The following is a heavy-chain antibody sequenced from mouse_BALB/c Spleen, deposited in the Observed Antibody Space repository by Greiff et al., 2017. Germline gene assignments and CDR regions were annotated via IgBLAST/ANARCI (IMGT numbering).Heavy chain of an antibody. V-gene: IGHV5-12-1*01. CDR3: ARRDTMIRKAWFAY. D-gene: IGHD2-4*01. CDR1: GFAFSSYD. Sequence: EVKLVESGGGLVKPGGSLKLSCAASGFAFSSYDMSWVRQTPEKRLEWVAYISSGGGSTYYPDTVKGRFTISRDNAKNTLYLQMRSLKSEDTAMYYCARRDTMIRKAWFAYWGQGTLVTVSA. CDR2: ISSGGGST. J-gene: IGHJ3*01.